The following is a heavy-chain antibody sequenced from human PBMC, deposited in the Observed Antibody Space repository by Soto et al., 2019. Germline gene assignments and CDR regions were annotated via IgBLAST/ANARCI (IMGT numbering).Heavy chain of an antibody. CDR3: ARVRIERSSSVSYYFDY. J-gene: IGHJ4*02. D-gene: IGHD6-6*01. Sequence: PSETLSLTCTVSGGSISSGDYYWSWIRQPPGRGLEWIGYIYYSGSTYYNPSLKSRVTISVDTSKNQFSLKLSSVTAADTAVYYCARVRIERSSSVSYYFDYWGQGTLVTVSS. CDR2: IYYSGST. V-gene: IGHV4-30-4*01. CDR1: GGSISSGDYY.